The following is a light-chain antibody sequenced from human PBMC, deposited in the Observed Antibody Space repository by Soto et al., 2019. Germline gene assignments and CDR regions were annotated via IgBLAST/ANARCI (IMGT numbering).Light chain of an antibody. J-gene: IGKJ4*01. V-gene: IGKV3-15*01. Sequence: IVMTQSPATLSVSPGERATLSCRASQSVSSNLAWYQQEPGQAPRLLIYGASTRATGIPARFSGSGSGTEFTLTISSLQSEDFAVYYCQQYNNWPLTFGGGTKVDIK. CDR2: GAS. CDR1: QSVSSN. CDR3: QQYNNWPLT.